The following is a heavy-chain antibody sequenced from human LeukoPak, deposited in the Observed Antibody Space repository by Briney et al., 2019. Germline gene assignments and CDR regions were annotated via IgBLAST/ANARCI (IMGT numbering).Heavy chain of an antibody. J-gene: IGHJ4*02. CDR2: ISWNSGSI. CDR1: GFTFDDYA. V-gene: IGHV3-9*01. CDR3: AKDHYYDSSGYLDY. Sequence: PGRSLRLSCAASGFTFDDYAMHWVRQAPGKGLGWVSGISWNSGSIGYADSVKGRFTISRDNAKNSLYLQMNSLRAEDTALYYCAKDHYYDSSGYLDYWGQGTLVTVSS. D-gene: IGHD3-22*01.